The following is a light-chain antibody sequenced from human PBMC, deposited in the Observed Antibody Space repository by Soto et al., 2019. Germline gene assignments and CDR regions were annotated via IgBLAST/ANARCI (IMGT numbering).Light chain of an antibody. CDR1: QSVSTN. V-gene: IGKV3-15*01. CDR2: DAS. J-gene: IGKJ1*01. Sequence: EIVMTHSPVTLSMSPCERTTLSCRASQSVSTNLAWYQQKPGQAPRLLIYDASTRATGIPARFSGSGSGTEFTLTISSLQSEDFAVYYCQQYNNWPPWTFGQGTKVDI. CDR3: QQYNNWPPWT.